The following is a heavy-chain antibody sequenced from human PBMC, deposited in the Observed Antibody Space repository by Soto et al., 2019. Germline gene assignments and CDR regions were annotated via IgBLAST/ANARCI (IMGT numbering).Heavy chain of an antibody. CDR2: IYHSGST. CDR1: GCSISSINW. Sequence: PSETLSLTFAVSGCSISSINWWSCVRQPPGKGLEWIGEIYHSGSTNYNPSLKSRVTISVDKSKNQFSLKLSSVTAAHTAVYYCARYKERYFDWLLPFDYWGQGTLVTVS. V-gene: IGHV4-4*02. D-gene: IGHD3-9*01. CDR3: ARYKERYFDWLLPFDY. J-gene: IGHJ4*02.